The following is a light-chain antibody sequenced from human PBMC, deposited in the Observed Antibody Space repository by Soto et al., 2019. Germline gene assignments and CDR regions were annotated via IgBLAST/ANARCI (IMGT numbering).Light chain of an antibody. CDR3: SSYTSTSTVV. CDR1: SSDVGDYNY. V-gene: IGLV2-14*01. CDR2: EVS. J-gene: IGLJ2*01. Sequence: QSALTQPASVSGSPGQSITISCTGTSSDVGDYNYVSWYQQRPGKAPKLIIYEVSNRPSGVSNRFSASKSGNTASLTISGLQAEDEAHYYCSSYTSTSTVVFGGGTKVTVL.